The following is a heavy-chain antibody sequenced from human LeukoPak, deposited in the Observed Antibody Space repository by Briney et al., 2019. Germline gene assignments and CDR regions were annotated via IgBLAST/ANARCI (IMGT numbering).Heavy chain of an antibody. D-gene: IGHD4-17*01. CDR1: GFTFSSYA. CDR2: ISGSGGST. V-gene: IGHV3-23*01. J-gene: IGHJ4*02. CDR3: AKDEGGDYVYFDY. Sequence: GGSLRLSCAASGFTFSSYAMSWVRRAPGKGLEWVSAISGSGGSTYYADSVKGRFTISRDNSKNTLYLQMNSLRAEDTAVYYCAKDEGGDYVYFDYWGQGTLVTVSS.